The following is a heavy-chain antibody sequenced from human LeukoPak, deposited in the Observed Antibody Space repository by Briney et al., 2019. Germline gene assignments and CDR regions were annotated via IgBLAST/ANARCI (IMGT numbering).Heavy chain of an antibody. Sequence: GGSLRLSCAASGFSFRDYGIHWVRQAPGKGLEWVAVIWNDGSNEKYVDSVEGRFTISGDNSKNTMYLQMNSLRAEDTAVYYCASIVGASHYWGQGTLVTVSS. CDR3: ASIVGASHY. CDR1: GFSFRDYG. V-gene: IGHV3-33*01. D-gene: IGHD1-26*01. J-gene: IGHJ4*02. CDR2: IWNDGSNE.